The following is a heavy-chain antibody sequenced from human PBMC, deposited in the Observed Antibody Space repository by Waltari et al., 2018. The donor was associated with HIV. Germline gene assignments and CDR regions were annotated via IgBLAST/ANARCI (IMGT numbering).Heavy chain of an antibody. CDR3: ARGAGSV. CDR2: IKEDGGER. CDR1: GSSFGSFW. Sequence: LEESGGGAVPPGEYLRLPCEASGSSFGSFWMSWVRQVSGKGLEWVADIKEDGGERNVVDSVKCRFTVSRDNAKNLLILKMDNLKMEDSGIYYCARGAGSVWGQGTLVTVSS. V-gene: IGHV3-7*01. J-gene: IGHJ4*02.